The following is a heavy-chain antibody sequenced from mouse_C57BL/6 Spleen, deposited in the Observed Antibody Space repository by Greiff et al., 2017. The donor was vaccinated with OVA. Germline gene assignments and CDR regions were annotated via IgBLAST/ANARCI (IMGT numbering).Heavy chain of an antibody. D-gene: IGHD1-1*01. Sequence: EVQLQQSGPELVKPGASVKMSCKASGYTFTDYNMHWVKQSHGKSLEWIGYINPNNGGTSYNQKFKGKATLTVNKSSSTAYMELRSLTSEDSAVYYCAIHYYGSSYRAWCAYWGQGTLVTVSA. CDR3: AIHYYGSSYRAWCAY. J-gene: IGHJ3*01. V-gene: IGHV1-22*01. CDR2: INPNNGGT. CDR1: GYTFTDYN.